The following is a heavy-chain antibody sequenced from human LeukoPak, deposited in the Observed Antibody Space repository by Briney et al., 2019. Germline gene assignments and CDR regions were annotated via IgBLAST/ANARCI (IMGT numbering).Heavy chain of an antibody. CDR1: GYTFTSYG. V-gene: IGHV1-18*01. CDR2: ISAYNGNT. Sequence: ASVKVSCKASGYTFTSYGISWVRQAPGQGLEWMGWISAYNGNTNYAQKLQGRVTMTTDTSTSTAYMELRSLRSDDTAVYYCARDYLVAVAGTFDPWGQGTLVTVSS. CDR3: ARDYLVAVAGTFDP. D-gene: IGHD6-19*01. J-gene: IGHJ5*02.